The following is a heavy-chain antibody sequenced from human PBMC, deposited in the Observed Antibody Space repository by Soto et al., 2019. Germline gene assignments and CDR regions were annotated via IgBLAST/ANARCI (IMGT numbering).Heavy chain of an antibody. CDR3: ARQGTSHYYYYGMDV. J-gene: IGHJ6*02. D-gene: IGHD3-10*01. Sequence: PGESLKISCKGSGSSFTSYWIGWVRQMPGKGLEWMGIIYPGDSDTRYSPSFHGQVTISADKSISTAYLQWSSLKASDTAMYYCARQGTSHYYYYGMDVWGQGTRVTVSS. V-gene: IGHV5-51*01. CDR2: IYPGDSDT. CDR1: GSSFTSYW.